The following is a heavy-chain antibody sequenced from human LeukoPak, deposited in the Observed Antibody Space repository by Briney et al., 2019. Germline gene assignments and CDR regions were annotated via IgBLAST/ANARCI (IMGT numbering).Heavy chain of an antibody. D-gene: IGHD2-15*01. CDR3: ARVYCSGGSCYNFDY. J-gene: IGHJ4*02. CDR1: GGSISSYY. V-gene: IGHV4-59*12. CDR2: IYYSGST. Sequence: SETLSLTCTVSGGSISSYYWSWIRQPPGKGLEWIGYIYYSGSTNYNPSLKSRVTISVDTSKNQFSLKLSSVTAADTAVYYCARVYCSGGSCYNFDYWGQGTLVTVSS.